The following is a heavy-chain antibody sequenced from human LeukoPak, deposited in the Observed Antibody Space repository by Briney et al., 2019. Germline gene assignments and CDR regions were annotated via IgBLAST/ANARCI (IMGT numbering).Heavy chain of an antibody. CDR3: ARVNGYSYGLNWFDP. D-gene: IGHD5-18*01. CDR2: INAGNGNT. CDR1: GYTFTSYA. V-gene: IGHV1-3*01. J-gene: IGHJ5*02. Sequence: ASVTVSCKASGYTFTSYAMHWVRQAPGQRLEWMGWINAGNGNTKYSQKFQGRVTITRDTSASTAYMELSSLRSEDTAVYYCARVNGYSYGLNWFDPWGQGTLVTVSS.